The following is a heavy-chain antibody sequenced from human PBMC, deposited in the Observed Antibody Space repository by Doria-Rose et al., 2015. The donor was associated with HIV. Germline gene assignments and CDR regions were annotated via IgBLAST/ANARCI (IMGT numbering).Heavy chain of an antibody. J-gene: IGHJ4*02. CDR3: ARMGSYRELDY. CDR2: TYYTGTS. D-gene: IGHD3-3*01. CDR1: GASVSSRGSY. Sequence: CSVSGASVSSRGSYWTWIRQVPGKGLESLGYTYYTGTSDYSPSLKSRLNMAVDTSKNQFSLKLSFVTVADTAVYYCARMGSYRELDYWGQGALVTVSA. V-gene: IGHV4-31*03.